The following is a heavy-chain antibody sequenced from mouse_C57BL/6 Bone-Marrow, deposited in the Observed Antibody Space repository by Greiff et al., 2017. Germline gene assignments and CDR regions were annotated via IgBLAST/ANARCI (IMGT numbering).Heavy chain of an antibody. J-gene: IGHJ1*03. CDR1: GYAFSSSW. Sequence: VQRVESGPELVKPGASVKISCKASGYAFSSSWMNWVKQRPGKGLEWIGRIYPGDGGTNYNGKFKGKATLTAGKSSSTAYRQLSSLTSADSAVYFCAKYYYGSSRWYFDVWGTGTTVTVSS. D-gene: IGHD1-1*01. V-gene: IGHV1-82*01. CDR3: AKYYYGSSRWYFDV. CDR2: IYPGDGGT.